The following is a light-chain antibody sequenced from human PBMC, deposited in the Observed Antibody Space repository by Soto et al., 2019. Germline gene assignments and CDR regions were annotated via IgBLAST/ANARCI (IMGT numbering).Light chain of an antibody. Sequence: QSALTQPASVSGSPGQSIAISCTGTSSDIGSYNVVSWYQQHPGKAPKLMIYEDNKRPSGVSNRFSGSKSGNTASLTISGLQAEDEADYYCCSYAESSSVVFGGGTKVTVL. V-gene: IGLV2-23*01. CDR1: SSDIGSYNV. CDR2: EDN. CDR3: CSYAESSSVV. J-gene: IGLJ3*02.